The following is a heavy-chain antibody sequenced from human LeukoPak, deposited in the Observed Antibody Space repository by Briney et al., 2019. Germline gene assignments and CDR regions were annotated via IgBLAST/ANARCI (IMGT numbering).Heavy chain of an antibody. D-gene: IGHD2-2*01. V-gene: IGHV1-18*01. CDR1: GYTFTSYG. Sequence: GASVKVSCKASGYTFTSYGISWVRQATGQGLEWIGWISAYNGNTNYAQKLQGRVTMTTDTSTSKAYMELRSLRSDDTAVYYCARAGDIVVVPAATRYYYYMDVWGKGTTVTVSS. CDR2: ISAYNGNT. CDR3: ARAGDIVVVPAATRYYYYMDV. J-gene: IGHJ6*03.